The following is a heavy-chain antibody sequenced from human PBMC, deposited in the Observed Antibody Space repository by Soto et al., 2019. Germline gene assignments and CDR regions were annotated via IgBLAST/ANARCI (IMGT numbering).Heavy chain of an antibody. CDR3: ARDSSGEAVAGNNRFDP. CDR1: GDSVSSNSAA. J-gene: IGHJ5*02. CDR2: AYYRSKWYN. D-gene: IGHD6-19*01. V-gene: IGHV6-1*01. Sequence: SQTLSLTCAISGDSVSSNSAAWNWIRQSPSRGLEWLGRAYYRSKWYNDYAVSVKSRITINPDTSKNQFSLQLNSVTPEDTAVYYCARDSSGEAVAGNNRFDPWGQGTLVTVSS.